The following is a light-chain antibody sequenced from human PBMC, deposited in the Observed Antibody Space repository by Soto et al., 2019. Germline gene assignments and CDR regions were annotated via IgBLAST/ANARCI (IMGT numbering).Light chain of an antibody. CDR2: GAS. J-gene: IGKJ4*01. CDR3: HQYDSSPLT. CDR1: QSVSSSY. Sequence: EIVLTQSPGTLSLSPGERATLSCRASQSVSSSYLAGYQQKPCQAPRHLIYGASSRATGIPDRFSGSGSGTDFTLTISRLEPEDFAVYYCHQYDSSPLTFGGGTKVEIK. V-gene: IGKV3-20*01.